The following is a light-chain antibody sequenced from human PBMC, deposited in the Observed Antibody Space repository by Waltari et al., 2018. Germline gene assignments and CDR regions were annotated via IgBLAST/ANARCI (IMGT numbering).Light chain of an antibody. V-gene: IGLV3-1*01. CDR3: QAWDSSTVV. Sequence: SYELTQPPSVSVSPGQTASITCSGDKLGDKYACWYQQKPGQSPVWVIYQDSKRPSVIPERSSGSNSGNTATLTISGTQAMDEADYYCQAWDSSTVVFGGGTKLTVL. CDR1: KLGDKY. CDR2: QDS. J-gene: IGLJ2*01.